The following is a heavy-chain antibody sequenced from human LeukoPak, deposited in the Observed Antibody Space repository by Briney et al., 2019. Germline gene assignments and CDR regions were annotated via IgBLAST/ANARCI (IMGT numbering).Heavy chain of an antibody. CDR3: ARWGVGDY. CDR1: GFTFSNYI. D-gene: IGHD1-26*01. CDR2: ISGSSSYI. Sequence: GGSLRLSCAASGFTFSNYIMTWVRQAPGKGLEWVSSISGSSSYIYYADSVKGRFTISRHNAKNSVYLQMNSLRAEDTALYYCARWGVGDYWGQGTLVTVSS. J-gene: IGHJ4*02. V-gene: IGHV3-21*01.